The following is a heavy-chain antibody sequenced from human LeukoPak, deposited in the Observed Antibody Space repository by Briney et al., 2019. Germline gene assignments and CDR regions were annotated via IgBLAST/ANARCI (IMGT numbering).Heavy chain of an antibody. CDR2: ISYDGSNK. D-gene: IGHD1-26*01. CDR1: GFTFSSYA. CDR3: AKDKWELIGPFDY. J-gene: IGHJ4*02. Sequence: GGSLRLSCAASGFTFSSYAMHWVRQAPGKGLEWVAVISYDGSNKYYADSVKGRFTISRDNSKNTLYLQMNSLRAEDTAVYYCAKDKWELIGPFDYWGQGTLVTVSS. V-gene: IGHV3-30-3*01.